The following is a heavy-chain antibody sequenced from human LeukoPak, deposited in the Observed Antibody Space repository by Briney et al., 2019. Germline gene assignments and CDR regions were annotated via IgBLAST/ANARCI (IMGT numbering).Heavy chain of an antibody. CDR1: GFTFSSYA. Sequence: GGSRRLSCAASGFTFSSYAMHWVRQAPGKGLEWVAVISYDGSNKYYADSVKGRFTISRDNSKNTLYLQMNSLRAEDTAVYYCARGSHVGYCSSTSCLGRFDPWGQGTLVTVAS. V-gene: IGHV3-30-3*01. D-gene: IGHD2-2*01. J-gene: IGHJ5*02. CDR2: ISYDGSNK. CDR3: ARGSHVGYCSSTSCLGRFDP.